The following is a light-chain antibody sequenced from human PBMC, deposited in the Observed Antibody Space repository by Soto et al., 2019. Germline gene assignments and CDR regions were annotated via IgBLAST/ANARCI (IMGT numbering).Light chain of an antibody. CDR2: KAS. Sequence: DIQMTQSPSTLSASVGDRVTITCRASQSISTWLAWYQQKPGKAPNLLIYKASSLESGVPSRFSGSGSGTEFTLTISSLQPDDVATYYCQQYNSYWWTFGQGTKVEIK. J-gene: IGKJ1*01. V-gene: IGKV1-5*03. CDR3: QQYNSYWWT. CDR1: QSISTW.